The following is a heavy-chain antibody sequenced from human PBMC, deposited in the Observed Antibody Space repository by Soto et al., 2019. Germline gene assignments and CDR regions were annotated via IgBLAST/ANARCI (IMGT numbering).Heavy chain of an antibody. D-gene: IGHD6-13*01. CDR1: GYTFRNDW. CDR3: ARNGGSSFYPLGDD. J-gene: IGHJ4*02. Sequence: EVQLVQSGAEVKKPGESLMISCKGSGYTFRNDWIAWVRQKPGKGLEWMGIIYPGDSNTRYSPSFQSQVTISVDKSINTAYLQWGSLKGSDSAIYYCARNGGSSFYPLGDDWGQGTQVTVSS. V-gene: IGHV5-51*03. CDR2: IYPGDSNT.